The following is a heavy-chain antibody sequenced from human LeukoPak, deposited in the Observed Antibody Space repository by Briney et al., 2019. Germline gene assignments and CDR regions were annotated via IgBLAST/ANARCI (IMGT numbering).Heavy chain of an antibody. J-gene: IGHJ6*02. CDR2: ISYEGRTT. D-gene: IGHD5-18*01. V-gene: IGHV3-30*03. CDR1: GFTFSNYG. Sequence: GRSLRLSCAGAGFTFSNYGMHWVRQAPGKGLEWVAVISYEGRTTYYADSVKGRSTISRDNSKNTLYLQMNSLRAEDTAVYYCARAGYSYYYGMDVWGQGTTVTVSS. CDR3: ARAGYSYYYGMDV.